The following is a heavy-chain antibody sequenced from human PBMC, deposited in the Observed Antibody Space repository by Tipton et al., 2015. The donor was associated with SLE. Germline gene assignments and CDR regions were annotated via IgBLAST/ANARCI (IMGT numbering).Heavy chain of an antibody. D-gene: IGHD6-13*01. CDR3: AREPNSSPGY. Sequence: GSLRLSCTVSGGSISSYYWSWIRQPPGKGLEWIGYIYYSGSTNYNPSLKSRVTISVDTSKNQFSLKLSSVTAADTAVYYCAREPNSSPGYWGQGTPVTVSS. CDR2: IYYSGST. CDR1: GGSISSYY. V-gene: IGHV4-59*01. J-gene: IGHJ4*02.